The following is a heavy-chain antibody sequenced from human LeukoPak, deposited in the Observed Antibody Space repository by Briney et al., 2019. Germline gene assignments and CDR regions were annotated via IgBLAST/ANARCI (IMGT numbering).Heavy chain of an antibody. CDR2: IYYSGST. Sequence: SETLTLTCTVSGGSISSYYWSWIRQPPGKGLEWIGYIYYSGSTNYNPSLKSRVTISVDTSKNQFSLKLSSVTAADTAVYYCARGPGGAPFDYWGQGTLVTVSS. D-gene: IGHD3-10*01. V-gene: IGHV4-59*01. CDR1: GGSISSYY. CDR3: ARGPGGAPFDY. J-gene: IGHJ4*02.